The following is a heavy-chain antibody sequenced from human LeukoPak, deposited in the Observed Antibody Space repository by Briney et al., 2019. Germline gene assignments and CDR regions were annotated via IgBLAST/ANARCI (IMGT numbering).Heavy chain of an antibody. CDR3: ARDAHFDP. V-gene: IGHV4-59*01. CDR1: GGSISSYY. CDR2: IYYSGST. Sequence: PSETLSLTCTVSGGSISSYYWSWIRQPPGKGLEWIGYIYYSGSTNYNPSLKSRVTISVDTSKNQFSLKLSSVTAADTAVYYCARDAHFDPWCQGTLVTVSS. J-gene: IGHJ5*02.